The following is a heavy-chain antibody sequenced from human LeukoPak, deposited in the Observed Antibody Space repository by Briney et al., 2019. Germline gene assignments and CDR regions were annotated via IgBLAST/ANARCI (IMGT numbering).Heavy chain of an antibody. CDR1: GYTFTSYA. Sequence: ASVKVSCKASGYTFTSYAMHWVRQAPGQRLEWMGWISAYNGNTNYAQKLQGRVTMTADTSTSTAYMELRSLRSDDTAVYYCARDSMIVVVIIDYYYGMDVWGQGTTVTVSS. V-gene: IGHV1-18*01. CDR3: ARDSMIVVVIIDYYYGMDV. J-gene: IGHJ6*02. CDR2: ISAYNGNT. D-gene: IGHD3-22*01.